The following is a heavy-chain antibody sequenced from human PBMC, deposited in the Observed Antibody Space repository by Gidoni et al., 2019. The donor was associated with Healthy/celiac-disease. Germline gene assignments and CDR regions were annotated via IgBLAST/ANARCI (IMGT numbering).Heavy chain of an antibody. J-gene: IGHJ6*02. D-gene: IGHD6-13*01. V-gene: IGHV3-9*01. CDR2: ISWNSGSI. CDR1: GFTFDDYA. CDR3: AKDWAAADNYYYYGMDV. Sequence: EVQLVESGGGLVQPGRSLRLSCAASGFTFDDYAMHWVRQAPGKGLEWVSGISWNSGSIGYADSVKGRFTISRDNAKNSLYLQMHSLRAEDTALYYCAKDWAAADNYYYYGMDVWGQGTTVTVSS.